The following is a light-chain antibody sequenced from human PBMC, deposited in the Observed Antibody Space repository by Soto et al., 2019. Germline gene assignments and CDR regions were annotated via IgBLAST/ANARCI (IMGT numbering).Light chain of an antibody. CDR2: GNR. Sequence: QSVLTQPPSVSGAPGQRVTLSCTGSRSNIGAAYDVNWHQQRPGSAPKLLIYGNRNRPSGVPDRFSGSRSGTSASLAITGLQVDDEADYYCQSYDSRLSAVVFGGGTKLTVL. J-gene: IGLJ2*01. CDR1: RSNIGAAYD. V-gene: IGLV1-40*01. CDR3: QSYDSRLSAVV.